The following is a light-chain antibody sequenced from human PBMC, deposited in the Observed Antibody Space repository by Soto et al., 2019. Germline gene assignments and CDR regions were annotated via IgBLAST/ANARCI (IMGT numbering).Light chain of an antibody. V-gene: IGKV4-1*01. J-gene: IGKJ2*01. CDR2: WAS. Sequence: DIVMTQSPDSLAVSLGERATINCKSSQSVLYSSNNKNYLAWYQQKPGQPPKLLIYWASTRESGVPDRFSGSGSGTDFTLTISSLQAEDVAVSYCQQYYSTLYTFGQGTKLEIK. CDR1: QSVLYSSNNKNY. CDR3: QQYYSTLYT.